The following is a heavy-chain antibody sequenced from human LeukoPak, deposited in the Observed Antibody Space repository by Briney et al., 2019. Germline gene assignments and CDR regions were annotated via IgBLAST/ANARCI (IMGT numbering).Heavy chain of an antibody. CDR2: ISAYNGNT. D-gene: IGHD1-7*01. CDR1: GYTFTSYG. Sequence: ASVKVSCKASGYTFTSYGISWVRQAPGQGLEWMGWISAYNGNTNYAQKLQGRATMTTDTSTSTAYMELRSLRSDDTAVYYCARERITGTTNADNYYYYYYMDVWGKGTTVTVSS. CDR3: ARERITGTTNADNYYYYYYMDV. V-gene: IGHV1-18*01. J-gene: IGHJ6*03.